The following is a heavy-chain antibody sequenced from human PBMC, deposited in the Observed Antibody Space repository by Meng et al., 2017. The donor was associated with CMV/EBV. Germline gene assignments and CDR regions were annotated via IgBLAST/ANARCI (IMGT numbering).Heavy chain of an antibody. CDR2: ISAYNGNT. J-gene: IGHJ6*02. D-gene: IGHD2-2*01. Sequence: ISWVRQAPGQGLEWMGWISAYNGNTNYAQKLQGRVTMTTDTSTSTAYMELRSLRSDDTAVYYCARDRGVRCSSTSCYSYYYYGMDVWGQGTTVTVSS. V-gene: IGHV1-18*01. CDR3: ARDRGVRCSSTSCYSYYYYGMDV.